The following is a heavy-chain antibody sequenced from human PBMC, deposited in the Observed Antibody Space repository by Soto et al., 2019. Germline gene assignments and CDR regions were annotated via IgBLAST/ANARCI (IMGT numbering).Heavy chain of an antibody. Sequence: RASVKVSCKASGYTFTGYYMHWVRQAPGQGLEWMGWINPNSGGTNYAQKFQGWVTMTRDTSISTAYMELSRLRSDDTAVYYCARGLGYDFWSGYYPQPGDYYYYGMDVWGQGTTVTVSS. CDR1: GYTFTGYY. V-gene: IGHV1-2*04. CDR2: INPNSGGT. J-gene: IGHJ6*02. CDR3: ARGLGYDFWSGYYPQPGDYYYYGMDV. D-gene: IGHD3-3*01.